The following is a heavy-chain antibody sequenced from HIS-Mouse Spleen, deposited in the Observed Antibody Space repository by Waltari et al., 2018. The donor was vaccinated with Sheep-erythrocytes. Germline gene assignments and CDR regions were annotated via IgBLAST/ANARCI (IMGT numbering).Heavy chain of an antibody. CDR2: INHSGST. Sequence: QVQLQQWGAGLLKPSDTLSLTCAVYGGSFSGYYWSWIRQPPGKGLEWSGEINHSGSTNYNPSLKSRVTISVDTSKNQFSLKLSSVTAADTAVYYCARGGRRTGFDYWGQGTLVTVSS. CDR1: GGSFSGYY. CDR3: ARGGRRTGFDY. D-gene: IGHD3-9*01. V-gene: IGHV4-34*01. J-gene: IGHJ4*02.